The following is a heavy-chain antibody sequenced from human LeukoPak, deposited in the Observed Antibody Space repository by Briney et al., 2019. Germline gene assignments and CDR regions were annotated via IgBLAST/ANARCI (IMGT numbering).Heavy chain of an antibody. D-gene: IGHD6-13*01. Sequence: GGSLRLSCAASGFTFSSYWMHWVRQGPGKGLVWVSRINSDGSRTTYADSVTGRFTISRDNAKNTLHLQMSSLRAEDTAVYYCAKEGGSSWYVYYFDYWGQGTLVTVSS. CDR2: INSDGSRT. CDR3: AKEGGSSWYVYYFDY. J-gene: IGHJ4*02. CDR1: GFTFSSYW. V-gene: IGHV3-74*01.